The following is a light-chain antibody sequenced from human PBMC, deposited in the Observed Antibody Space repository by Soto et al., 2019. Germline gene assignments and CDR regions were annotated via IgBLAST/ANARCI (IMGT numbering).Light chain of an antibody. CDR1: QAIRND. CDR3: LDDNNYPWT. V-gene: IGKV1-6*01. Sequence: AIQMTQSPPSLSASVGDRVTITCRASQAIRNDLGWYQQKPGKAPKLLIYGASSLQSGVPSRFSVSGSGTDFTLTISSLQPEDFATYDGLDDNNYPWTFGQGTKVEIK. J-gene: IGKJ1*01. CDR2: GAS.